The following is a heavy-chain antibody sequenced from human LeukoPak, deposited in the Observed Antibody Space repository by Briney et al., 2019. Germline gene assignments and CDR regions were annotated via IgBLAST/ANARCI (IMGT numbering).Heavy chain of an antibody. CDR3: ARGSDPYDILTGYKYYFDY. CDR2: FDPEDGET. D-gene: IGHD3-9*01. V-gene: IGHV1-24*01. J-gene: IGHJ4*02. Sequence: ASVKVSCKVSGYTLTELSMHWVRQAPGKGLEWMGGFDPEDGETIYAQKFQGRVTMTEDTSTDTAYMELSSLRSEDTAVYYCARGSDPYDILTGYKYYFDYWGQGTLVTVSS. CDR1: GYTLTELS.